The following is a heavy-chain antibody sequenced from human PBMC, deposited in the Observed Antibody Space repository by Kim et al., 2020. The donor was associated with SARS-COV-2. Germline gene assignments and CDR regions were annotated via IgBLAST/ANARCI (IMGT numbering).Heavy chain of an antibody. D-gene: IGHD3-22*01. CDR3: ARGPTDYFELNFGP. CDR2: INSDGSTT. CDR1: LFSFICYW. Sequence: SLLLSCSASLFSFICYWMHWVRQVPGKGLVWVSRINSDGSTTSYADSVKGRFTISRDNAKNTLYLQMNSLRAEDTAVYYCARGPTDYFELNFGPWGQGTLVTVST. J-gene: IGHJ5*02. V-gene: IGHV3-74*01.